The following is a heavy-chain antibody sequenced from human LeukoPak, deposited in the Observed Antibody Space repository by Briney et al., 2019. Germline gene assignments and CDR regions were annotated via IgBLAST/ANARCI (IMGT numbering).Heavy chain of an antibody. CDR1: GGSFSGYY. J-gene: IGHJ4*02. CDR3: ARGKGYDHVWGSYRTRPFDY. D-gene: IGHD3-16*02. V-gene: IGHV4-34*01. Sequence: SETLSLTCAVYGGSFSGYYWSWIRQPPGKGLEWIGEINHSGSTNYNPSLKSRVTISVDTSKNQFSLKLSSVTAADTAVYYCARGKGYDHVWGSYRTRPFDYWGQGTLVTVSS. CDR2: INHSGST.